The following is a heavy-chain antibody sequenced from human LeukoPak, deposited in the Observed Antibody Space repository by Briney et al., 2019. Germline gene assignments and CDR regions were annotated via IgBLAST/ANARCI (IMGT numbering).Heavy chain of an antibody. Sequence: GGSLRHSCAASGFTFSNSWMSWVLQAPGHGLEWVANIKGDGSSKYYMDSVKGRFTISRDNAKSSLYLQMNILRAEDTAVYYCATSHASSGNDWVQGTLVTVSS. D-gene: IGHD3-22*01. CDR2: IKGDGSSK. J-gene: IGHJ4*02. CDR3: ATSHASSGND. CDR1: GFTFSNSW. V-gene: IGHV3-7*03.